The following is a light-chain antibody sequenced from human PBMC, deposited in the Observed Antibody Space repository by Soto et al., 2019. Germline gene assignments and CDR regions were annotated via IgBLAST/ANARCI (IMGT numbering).Light chain of an antibody. CDR2: TAS. Sequence: DIQMTQSPSSLSASVGDRVTITCRASQNINNYLNWYQQKSGEAPKLLIYTASSLQSGVPARVSGSGSGTEFILTISSLQPEDFATYYGQQSYSVPLTFGGGTKVDIK. CDR1: QNINNY. CDR3: QQSYSVPLT. J-gene: IGKJ4*01. V-gene: IGKV1-39*01.